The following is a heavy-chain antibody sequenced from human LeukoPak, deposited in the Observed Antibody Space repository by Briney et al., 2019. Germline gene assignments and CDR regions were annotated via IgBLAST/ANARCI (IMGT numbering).Heavy chain of an antibody. J-gene: IGHJ4*02. CDR3: AREGYYGSGSPPSLYFDY. CDR1: GFAFRNYV. CDR2: TSSDLNVK. Sequence: PGGSLRLSCAASGFAFRNYVILWVRQAPGKGLEWVAVTSSDLNVKLYADSVKGRFTISRDNSRSTLYLQMNSLRPEDTAIYYCAREGYYGSGSPPSLYFDYWGQGTLVTVSS. V-gene: IGHV3-30-3*01. D-gene: IGHD3-10*01.